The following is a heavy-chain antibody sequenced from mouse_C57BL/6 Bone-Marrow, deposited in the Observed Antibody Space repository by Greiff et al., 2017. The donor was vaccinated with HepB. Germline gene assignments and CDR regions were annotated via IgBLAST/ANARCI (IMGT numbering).Heavy chain of an antibody. D-gene: IGHD1-1*01. J-gene: IGHJ2*01. Sequence: QVQLQHPGAELVMPGASVKLSCKASGYTFTSYWMHWVKQRPGQGLEWIGEIDPSDSYTNYNQKFKGKSTLTVDKSSSTAYMQLSSLTSEDSAVYYCAREFTTVVATRYYFDYWGQGTTLTVSS. V-gene: IGHV1-69*01. CDR3: AREFTTVVATRYYFDY. CDR2: IDPSDSYT. CDR1: GYTFTSYW.